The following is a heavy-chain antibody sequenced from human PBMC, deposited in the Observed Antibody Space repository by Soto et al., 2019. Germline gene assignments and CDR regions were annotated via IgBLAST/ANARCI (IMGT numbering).Heavy chain of an antibody. CDR3: AKRPTTMIVVVRQTDAFDI. CDR2: ISGSGGST. D-gene: IGHD3-22*01. CDR1: GFTFSSYA. J-gene: IGHJ3*02. Sequence: GGSLRLSCAASGFTFSSYAMSWVRQAPGKGLEWVSAISGSGGSTYYADSVKGRFTISRDNSKNTLYLQMNSLRAEDTAVYYCAKRPTTMIVVVRQTDAFDIWGQGTMVTVSS. V-gene: IGHV3-23*01.